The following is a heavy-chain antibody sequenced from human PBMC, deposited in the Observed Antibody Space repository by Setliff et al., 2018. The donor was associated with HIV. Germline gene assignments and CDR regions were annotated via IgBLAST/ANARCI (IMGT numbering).Heavy chain of an antibody. J-gene: IGHJ3*02. V-gene: IGHV4-39*07. Sequence: PSETLSLTCTVSGDSASNSRYYWAWIRQPPGKGLEYIGSIHYDEKTYYNPSLKRRVTISVDMSKNQFSLNLNSVTAADTAVYYCARILLYDSSAYFVNAFDIWGQGTVVTVSS. CDR2: IHYDEKT. CDR1: GDSASNSRYY. CDR3: ARILLYDSSAYFVNAFDI. D-gene: IGHD3-22*01.